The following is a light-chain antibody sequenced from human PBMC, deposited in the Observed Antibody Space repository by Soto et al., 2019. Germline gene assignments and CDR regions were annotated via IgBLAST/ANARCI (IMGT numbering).Light chain of an antibody. Sequence: QSALPQPPSASGSPGQSVTISCTGTSRDVGAYKYVSWYQQHPGKAPQLMIYEVSNRPSGVSNRFSGSKSGNTASLTTSGLQAEDEADYYCSSYTSSSTLEGYVFGTGTKVTVL. V-gene: IGLV2-14*01. CDR1: SRDVGAYKY. J-gene: IGLJ1*01. CDR2: EVS. CDR3: SSYTSSSTLEGYV.